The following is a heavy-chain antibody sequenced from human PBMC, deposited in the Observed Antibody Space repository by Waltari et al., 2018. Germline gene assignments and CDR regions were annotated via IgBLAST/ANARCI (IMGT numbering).Heavy chain of an antibody. CDR1: GYTLTELS. D-gene: IGHD3-10*01. J-gene: IGHJ4*02. Sequence: QVQLVQSGAEVKKPGASVKVSCKVSGYTLTELSMHWVRQAPGKGLEWMGGVDLEDGETIYAQTFQGRVTMTEDTSTDTAYMELSSLRSEDTAVYYCATTPDTYYYGSGSYDYWGQGTLVTVSS. V-gene: IGHV1-24*01. CDR2: VDLEDGET. CDR3: ATTPDTYYYGSGSYDY.